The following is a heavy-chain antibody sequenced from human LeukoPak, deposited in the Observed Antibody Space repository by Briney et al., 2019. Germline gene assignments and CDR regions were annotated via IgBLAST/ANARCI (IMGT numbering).Heavy chain of an antibody. CDR3: ARDPYSGGYGAYYYYYMDV. D-gene: IGHD1-26*01. V-gene: IGHV3-74*01. J-gene: IGHJ6*03. CDR1: GFTFSSYW. CDR2: INSDGSST. Sequence: GGPLRLSCAASGFTFSSYWMHWVRQAPGKGLVWVSRINSDGSSTRYADSVKGRYTISRDNAKNSLYLQMDSLRAEDTAVYYCARDPYSGGYGAYYYYYMDVWGKGTTVTISS.